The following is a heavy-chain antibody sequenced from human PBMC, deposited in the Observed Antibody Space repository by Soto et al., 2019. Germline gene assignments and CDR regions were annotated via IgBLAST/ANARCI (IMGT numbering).Heavy chain of an antibody. D-gene: IGHD3-22*01. CDR3: ARIPAGYDSSGYVSSFDI. Sequence: GGSLRLSCAASGFTFTTYAMSWVRQAPGKGLEWVSVISRRGDTTYYADSVKGRFTISRDNSKNTLYLQMNSLRAGGRAVYYCARIPAGYDSSGYVSSFDIWGHGTMVPVS. CDR2: ISRRGDTT. J-gene: IGHJ3*02. CDR1: GFTFTTYA. V-gene: IGHV3-23*01.